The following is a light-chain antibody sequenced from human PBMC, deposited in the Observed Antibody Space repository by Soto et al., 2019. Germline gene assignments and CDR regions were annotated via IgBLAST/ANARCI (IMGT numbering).Light chain of an antibody. Sequence: ETVMTQSPATLSVSPGERATLSCRASQIVSSKLARYQQNPGQAPRLLIYGASTRATGIPARFSGSGSGTEFTLSISSLQSEDSAVYYCQQYNNWPPITFGQGTRLEIK. V-gene: IGKV3D-15*01. CDR2: GAS. CDR1: QIVSSK. J-gene: IGKJ5*01. CDR3: QQYNNWPPIT.